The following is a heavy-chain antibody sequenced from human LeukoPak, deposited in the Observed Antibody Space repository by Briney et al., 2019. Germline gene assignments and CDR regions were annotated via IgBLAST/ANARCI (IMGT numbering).Heavy chain of an antibody. CDR3: ACPYYYDSSGYYYDDAFDI. J-gene: IGHJ3*02. CDR1: EYTFTSYY. V-gene: IGHV1-2*02. D-gene: IGHD3-22*01. Sequence: ASVKVSCKASEYTFTSYYIHWVRQAPGQGLEWMGWINPNSGGTNYAQKFQGRVTMARDTSISTAYMELSRLRSDDTAVYYCACPYYYDSSGYYYDDAFDIWGQGTMVTVSS. CDR2: INPNSGGT.